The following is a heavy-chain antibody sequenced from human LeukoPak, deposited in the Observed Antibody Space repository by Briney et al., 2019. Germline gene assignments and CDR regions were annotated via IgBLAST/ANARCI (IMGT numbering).Heavy chain of an antibody. CDR3: ARVEYTSSSGISYFDY. Sequence: GGSLRLSCAASGFTFSSYWMSWVRQAPGKGLEWVANIKQDGSKKYYVDYVKGRFTISRDNAKNSLYLQMNSLRAEDTAVYYCARVEYTSSSGISYFDYWGQGTLVTVSS. CDR2: IKQDGSKK. CDR1: GFTFSSYW. D-gene: IGHD6-6*01. J-gene: IGHJ4*02. V-gene: IGHV3-7*04.